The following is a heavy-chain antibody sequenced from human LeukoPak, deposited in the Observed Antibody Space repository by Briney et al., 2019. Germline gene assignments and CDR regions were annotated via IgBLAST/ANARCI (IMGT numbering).Heavy chain of an antibody. CDR1: GGSISSGGYY. D-gene: IGHD5-12*01. CDR3: AREQSGLDAFDI. CDR2: IHYSGST. V-gene: IGHV4-31*03. Sequence: SQTLSLTCTVSGGSISSGGYYWSWIRQHPGKGLEWIGYIHYSGSTYYNPSLKSRVTISVDTSKNQFSLKLSSVTAADTAVYYCAREQSGLDAFDIWGQGTMVTVSS. J-gene: IGHJ3*02.